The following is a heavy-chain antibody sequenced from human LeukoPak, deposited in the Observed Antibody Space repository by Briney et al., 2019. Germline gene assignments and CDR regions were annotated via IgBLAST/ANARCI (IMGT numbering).Heavy chain of an antibody. CDR2: ISAYNGNT. CDR1: GYTFTSYG. CDR3: ARESPLRYLHWLLPEPDAFDI. Sequence: ASVTVSCKASGYTFTSYGISWVRQAPGQGLAWVGWISAYNGNTNYAQKLPARVTMTTDTSTSTAYMELRSLSSDDTAVDYCARESPLRYLHWLLPEPDAFDIWGQGTMVTVSS. J-gene: IGHJ3*02. V-gene: IGHV1-18*01. D-gene: IGHD3-9*01.